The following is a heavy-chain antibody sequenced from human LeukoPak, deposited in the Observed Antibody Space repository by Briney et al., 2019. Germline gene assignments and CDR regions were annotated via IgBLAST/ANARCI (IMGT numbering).Heavy chain of an antibody. CDR1: GYTFTGYY. V-gene: IGHV1-2*02. CDR3: ARHMVRGVSDWFDP. J-gene: IGHJ5*02. CDR2: INPNSGGT. D-gene: IGHD3-10*01. Sequence: ASVKVSCKASGYTFTGYYMHWVRQAPGQGLEWMGWINPNSGGTNYAQKFQGRVTMTRDTSISTAYMELSRLRSDDTAVYYCARHMVRGVSDWFDPWGQGTLVTVSS.